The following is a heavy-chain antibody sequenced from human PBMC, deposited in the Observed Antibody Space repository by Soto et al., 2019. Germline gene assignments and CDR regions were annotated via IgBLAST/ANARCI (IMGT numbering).Heavy chain of an antibody. Sequence: QVQLVESGGGVVQPGRSLRLSCAASGFTFSSYAMHWVRQAPGKGLERVAVISYDGSNKYYADSVKGRFTISRDNSKNTLYLQMYSLRVEDTAVYYCARESQLMNPIYYYFYGMDVWGQGTTVTVSS. CDR1: GFTFSSYA. D-gene: IGHD1-1*01. J-gene: IGHJ6*02. CDR3: ARESQLMNPIYYYFYGMDV. V-gene: IGHV3-30-3*01. CDR2: ISYDGSNK.